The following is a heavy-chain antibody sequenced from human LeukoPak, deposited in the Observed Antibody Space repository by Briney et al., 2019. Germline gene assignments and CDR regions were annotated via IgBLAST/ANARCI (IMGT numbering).Heavy chain of an antibody. J-gene: IGHJ6*02. V-gene: IGHV1-24*01. CDR1: GYTLTELS. D-gene: IGHD5-18*01. CDR3: ATGSKEKIQLWGYYHYYGMDV. CDR2: FDPEDGET. Sequence: ASMKVSCKVSGYTLTELSMHWVRQAPGKGLEWMGGFDPEDGETIYAQKFQGRVTMTEDTSTDTAYMELSSPRSEDTAVYYCATGSKEKIQLWGYYHYYGMDVWGQGTTVTVSS.